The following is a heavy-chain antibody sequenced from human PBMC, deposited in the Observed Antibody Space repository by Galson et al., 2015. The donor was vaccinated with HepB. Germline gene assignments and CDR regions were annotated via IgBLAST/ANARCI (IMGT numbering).Heavy chain of an antibody. V-gene: IGHV1-24*01. J-gene: IGHJ4*02. D-gene: IGHD3-3*01. CDR1: GFPLSELT. CDR2: FEPEDRAR. CDR3: ETDGPRVGALFFEG. Sequence: SVKVSCKVSGFPLSELTMQWVRQAPGKGFEWMGGFEPEDRARHYPQKFQGRVSMTEDTSTDTAYLELSSLTSADTALYYCETDGPRVGALFFEGWGQGTLVLVSS.